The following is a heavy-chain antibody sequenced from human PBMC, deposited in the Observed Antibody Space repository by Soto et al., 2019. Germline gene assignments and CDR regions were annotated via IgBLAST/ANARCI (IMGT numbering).Heavy chain of an antibody. D-gene: IGHD3-10*01. V-gene: IGHV2-5*02. CDR1: GFSLSTTGVG. J-gene: IGHJ4*02. CDR3: ARPLWFGELL. Sequence: QITLKESGPTLVKPTQTLTLTCSFSGFSLSTTGVGVGWIRQSPGKALEWLAIIYWDNDKRYSPSLKSRVTIAQDTRKNPVVLTATKMDPVDTGTYYCARPLWFGELLWGQGALVSVSS. CDR2: IYWDNDK.